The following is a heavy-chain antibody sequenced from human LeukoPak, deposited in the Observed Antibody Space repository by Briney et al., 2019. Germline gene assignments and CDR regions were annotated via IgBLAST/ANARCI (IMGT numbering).Heavy chain of an antibody. CDR1: GGSFCGYY. CDR2: INHSGST. CDR3: ARAEKVERATLTFNWVRPERRYYSGLDV. J-gene: IGHJ6*02. Sequence: SETLSLTCAVYGGSFCGYYWSWIRQPPGKGLEWIGEINHSGSTNYNPSLKSRVTISVDTSKNQFSLKLSSVTAADTAVYYCARAEKVERATLTFNWVRPERRYYSGLDVWGQGSAVIVSS. D-gene: IGHD1-14*01. V-gene: IGHV4-34*01.